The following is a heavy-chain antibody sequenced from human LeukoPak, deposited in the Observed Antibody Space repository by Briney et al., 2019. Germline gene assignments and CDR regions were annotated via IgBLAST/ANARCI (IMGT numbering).Heavy chain of an antibody. J-gene: IGHJ4*02. CDR3: ARHDLGRYDYGDYLRVGLFDY. V-gene: IGHV3-11*04. CDR1: GFTFSDYY. Sequence: GGSLRLSXAASGFTFSDYYMSWIRQAPGKGLEWVSYISSSGSTIYYADSVKGRFTISRDNAKNALYLQMNSLRAEDTAVYYCARHDLGRYDYGDYLRVGLFDYWGQGTLVTVSS. D-gene: IGHD4-17*01. CDR2: ISSSGSTI.